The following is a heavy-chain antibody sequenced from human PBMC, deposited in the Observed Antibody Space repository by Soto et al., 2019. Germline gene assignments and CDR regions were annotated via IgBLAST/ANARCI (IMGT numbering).Heavy chain of an antibody. CDR3: ASSSDYGDSQYYFDY. V-gene: IGHV4-61*01. J-gene: IGHJ4*02. CDR1: GGSFSSGSYY. Sequence: PSETLSFTCTVSGGSFSSGSYYWSWIRQAPGKGLEGIGYFYYSWSTNYNPSLKSQVTISRERSKNQFSLKLSSVTAADTAVYYCASSSDYGDSQYYFDYWGQGTLVTVSS. CDR2: FYYSWST. D-gene: IGHD4-17*01.